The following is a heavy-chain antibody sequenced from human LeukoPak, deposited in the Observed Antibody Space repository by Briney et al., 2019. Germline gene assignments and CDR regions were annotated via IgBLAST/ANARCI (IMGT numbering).Heavy chain of an antibody. D-gene: IGHD2-2*01. CDR3: AKSSSPYYYYYYMDV. CDR2: IWYDGSNK. CDR1: GFTFSGYG. Sequence: PGGSLRLSCAASGFTFSGYGTHWVRQAPGKRLEWVAVIWYDGSNKYYADSVKSRFTISRDNSKNTLYLHMNSPRAEDTAVYYCAKSSSPYYYYYYMDVWGKGTTVTVSS. V-gene: IGHV3-33*06. J-gene: IGHJ6*03.